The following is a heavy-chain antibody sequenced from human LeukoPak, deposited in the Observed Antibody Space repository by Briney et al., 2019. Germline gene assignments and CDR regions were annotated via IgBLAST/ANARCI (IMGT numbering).Heavy chain of an antibody. J-gene: IGHJ4*02. V-gene: IGHV4-61*05. CDR3: ARASGFDGPGLYFDY. D-gene: IGHD2-2*02. CDR2: IFYSGST. CDR1: GGSISTSNYY. Sequence: SETLSLTCTVPGGSISTSNYYWGWIRQPPGKGLEWIGNIFYSGSTNYNPSLKSRVTISVDTSKNQFSLKLSSVTAADTAVYYCARASGFDGPGLYFDYWGQGTLVTVSS.